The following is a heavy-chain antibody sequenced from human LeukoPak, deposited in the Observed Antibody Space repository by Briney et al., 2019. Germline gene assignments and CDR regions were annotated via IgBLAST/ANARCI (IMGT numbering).Heavy chain of an antibody. CDR3: AKGPHRVVVPAAYDY. CDR1: GFTFSSYA. J-gene: IGHJ4*02. Sequence: GGSLRLSCAASGFTFSSYAMSWVRQAPGKGLEWVSAISGSGGSTYYADSVKGRFTISRDNSKNTLYLQMNSLRAEDTAVYYCAKGPHRVVVPAAYDYWGQGNLVTVSS. V-gene: IGHV3-23*01. CDR2: ISGSGGST. D-gene: IGHD2-2*01.